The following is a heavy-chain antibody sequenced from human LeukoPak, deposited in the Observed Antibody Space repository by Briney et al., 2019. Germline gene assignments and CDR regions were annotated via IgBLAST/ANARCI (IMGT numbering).Heavy chain of an antibody. CDR1: GGTFSSYA. D-gene: IGHD5-24*01. J-gene: IGHJ5*02. Sequence: SVKVSCKASGGTFSSYAISWVRQAPGQGLEWMGRIIPILGIANYAQKFQGRVAITADKSTSTAYMELSSLRPEDTAVYYCARSRDGYSPFDPWGQGTLVTVSS. CDR2: IIPILGIA. CDR3: ARSRDGYSPFDP. V-gene: IGHV1-69*04.